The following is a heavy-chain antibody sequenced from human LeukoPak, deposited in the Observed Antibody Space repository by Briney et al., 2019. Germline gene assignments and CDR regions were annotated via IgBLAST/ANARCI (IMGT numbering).Heavy chain of an antibody. CDR1: GDFISSGTYY. J-gene: IGHJ4*02. Sequence: SETLSLTCTVSGDFISSGTYYWSWIRQPAGKGLEWIGHVYITGSTNYNPSLKSRVTISVDTSKNQFSLKLSSVTAADTAVYYCARDDYYDSSGYPYWGQGTLVTVSS. D-gene: IGHD3-22*01. CDR3: ARDDYYDSSGYPY. CDR2: VYITGST. V-gene: IGHV4-61*10.